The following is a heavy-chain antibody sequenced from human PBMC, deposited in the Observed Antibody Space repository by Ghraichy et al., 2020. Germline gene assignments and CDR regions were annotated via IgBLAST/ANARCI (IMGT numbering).Heavy chain of an antibody. V-gene: IGHV3-30*07. CDR3: ARDARGWFDA. Sequence: DSVKGRFTISRDNSRNTLYLQMNSLRAEDTAVYYCARDARGWFDAWGQGTLVTVSS. J-gene: IGHJ5*02.